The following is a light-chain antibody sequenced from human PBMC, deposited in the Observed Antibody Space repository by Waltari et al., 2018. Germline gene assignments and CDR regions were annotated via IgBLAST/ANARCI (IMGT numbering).Light chain of an antibody. CDR1: QTVNNY. Sequence: DIQMTHSPSSLSASVGDRVTIPCRASQTVNNYLHWYQHKPGKAPKILIYVASNLQSGVPSRFSGSGHGTDFTLTISSLQPEDFATYYCQQTYTSPHTFGQGTKVEI. J-gene: IGKJ2*01. V-gene: IGKV1-39*01. CDR3: QQTYTSPHT. CDR2: VAS.